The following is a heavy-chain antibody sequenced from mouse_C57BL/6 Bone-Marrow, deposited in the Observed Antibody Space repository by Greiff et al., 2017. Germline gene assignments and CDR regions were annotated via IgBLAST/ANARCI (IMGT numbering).Heavy chain of an antibody. D-gene: IGHD2-3*01. Sequence: QVQLQQPGAELVRPGTSVKLSCTASGYTFTSYWMHWVKQRPGQGLEWIGVIDTSDSYTNYNQKFKGKATLTVDTSSSTAYMQLSSLTSEDSAVYYCAREDGYYLAYWGQGTLVTVSA. CDR3: AREDGYYLAY. J-gene: IGHJ3*01. CDR2: IDTSDSYT. V-gene: IGHV1-59*01. CDR1: GYTFTSYW.